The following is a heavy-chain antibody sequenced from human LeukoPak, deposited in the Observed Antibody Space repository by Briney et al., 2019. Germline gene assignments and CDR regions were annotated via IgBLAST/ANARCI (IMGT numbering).Heavy chain of an antibody. Sequence: GESLKISCKGSGYSFTSYWIGWVRQMPGKGLEWMGIIYPGDSDTRYSPSFQGQVTISADKSISTAYRQWSSLKASDTAMYYCARARIAAAGILSYWGQGTLVTVSS. J-gene: IGHJ4*02. CDR3: ARARIAAAGILSY. CDR2: IYPGDSDT. V-gene: IGHV5-51*01. CDR1: GYSFTSYW. D-gene: IGHD6-13*01.